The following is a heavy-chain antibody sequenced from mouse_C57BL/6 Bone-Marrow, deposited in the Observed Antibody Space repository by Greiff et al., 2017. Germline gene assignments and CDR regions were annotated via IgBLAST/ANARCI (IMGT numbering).Heavy chain of an antibody. CDR2: IYPGSGST. CDR3: ARSNWDYFDV. V-gene: IGHV1-55*01. D-gene: IGHD4-1*01. J-gene: IGHJ1*03. CDR1: GYTFTSYW. Sequence: VQLQESGAELVKPGASVKMSCKASGYTFTSYWITWVKQRPGQGLEWIGDIYPGSGSTNYNEKFKSKATLTVDTSSSTAYMQLSSLTSEDSAVYYCARSNWDYFDVWGTGTTVTVSS.